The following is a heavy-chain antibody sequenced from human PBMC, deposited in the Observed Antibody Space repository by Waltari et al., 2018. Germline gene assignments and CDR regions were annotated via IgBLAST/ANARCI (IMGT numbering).Heavy chain of an antibody. D-gene: IGHD5-12*01. CDR1: GGTFSSYA. CDR3: ARDSEADGYNFYYFDY. CDR2: IIPIFGKA. J-gene: IGHJ4*02. Sequence: QVQLVQSGAEVKKPGSSVKVSCKASGGTFSSYAISWVRQAPGQGLEWMGGIIPIFGKANYAQKCQGRVTITADESTSTAYMELSSLRSEDTAVYYCARDSEADGYNFYYFDYWGQGTLVTVSS. V-gene: IGHV1-69*01.